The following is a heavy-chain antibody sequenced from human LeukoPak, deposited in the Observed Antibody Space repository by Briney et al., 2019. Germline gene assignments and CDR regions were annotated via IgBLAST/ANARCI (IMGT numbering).Heavy chain of an antibody. J-gene: IGHJ4*02. Sequence: SETLSLTCTVSGGSISSDYWSWIRQPPGKGLEWIGDIYYSGSTKFNPSLKSRVTISVDTSKNQFSLKLSSVTAADTAVYYCARGGGVTYYNSTGYLWYFDYWGQGTLVTVSS. V-gene: IGHV4-59*01. CDR1: GGSISSDY. CDR2: IYYSGST. D-gene: IGHD3-22*01. CDR3: ARGGGVTYYNSTGYLWYFDY.